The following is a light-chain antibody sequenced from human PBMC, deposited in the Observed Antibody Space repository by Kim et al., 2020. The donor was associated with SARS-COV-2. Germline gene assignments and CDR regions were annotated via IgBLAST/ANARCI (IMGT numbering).Light chain of an antibody. CDR1: SGHSSYA. Sequence: SVKLTCTLSSGHSSYAIARHQQQPEKGPRYLMKLNSDGSHSKGDGIPDRFSGSSSGAERYLTISSLQSEDEADYYCQTWGTGSRGVFGGGTQLTVL. CDR3: QTWGTGSRGV. CDR2: LNSDGSH. V-gene: IGLV4-69*01. J-gene: IGLJ2*01.